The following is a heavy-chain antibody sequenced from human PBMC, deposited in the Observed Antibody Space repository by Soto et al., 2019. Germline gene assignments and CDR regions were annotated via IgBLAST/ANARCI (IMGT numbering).Heavy chain of an antibody. CDR1: GFTFSSYG. D-gene: IGHD3-22*01. CDR2: IWYDGSNK. J-gene: IGHJ4*02. V-gene: IGHV3-33*01. Sequence: GGSLRLSCVASGFTFSSYGMHWVRQAPGKGLEWVAVIWYDGSNKYYADSVKGRFTISRDNSKNTLYLQMNSLRAEDTAVYYCARDVDYYDSSGYYPLFDYWGQGTLVTVSS. CDR3: ARDVDYYDSSGYYPLFDY.